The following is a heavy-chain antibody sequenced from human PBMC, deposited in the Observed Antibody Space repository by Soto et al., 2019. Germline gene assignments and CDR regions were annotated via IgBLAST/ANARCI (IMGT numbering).Heavy chain of an antibody. V-gene: IGHV2-5*02. CDR3: VQSRCGGDCLHSYSSPSYYGLDV. J-gene: IGHJ6*02. CDR2: IYWDDDK. Sequence: QITLKESGPTLVKPTQTLTLTCTFSGLSLSTIGEGVGWIRQPPGKALEWLALIYWDDDKRYSPSLKSRLTITKDTSKNRVVLTMTNMDPVDTATYYGVQSRCGGDCLHSYSSPSYYGLDVWGQGTTVTVSS. CDR1: GLSLSTIGEG. D-gene: IGHD2-21*02.